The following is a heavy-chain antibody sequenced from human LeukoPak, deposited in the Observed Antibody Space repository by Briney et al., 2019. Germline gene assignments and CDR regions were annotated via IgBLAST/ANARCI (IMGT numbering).Heavy chain of an antibody. D-gene: IGHD2-2*01. CDR2: INTNTGNP. CDR1: GYTFTSYA. Sequence: ASVKVSCKASGYTFTSYAMNWVRQAPGQGLEWMGWINTNTGNPTYAQGFTRRFVFSLDTSVSTAYLQISSLKAEDTAVYYCALPAASDWVWFDPWGQGTLVTVSS. V-gene: IGHV7-4-1*02. CDR3: ALPAASDWVWFDP. J-gene: IGHJ5*02.